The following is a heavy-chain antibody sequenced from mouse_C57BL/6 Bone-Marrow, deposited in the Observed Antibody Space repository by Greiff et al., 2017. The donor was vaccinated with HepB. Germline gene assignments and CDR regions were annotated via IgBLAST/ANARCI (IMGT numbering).Heavy chain of an antibody. CDR2: INASNGGT. J-gene: IGHJ3*01. Sequence: QVQLQQPGTELVKPGASVKLSCKASGYTFTSYWMHWVKQRPGQGLEWIGNINASNGGTNYNEKFKSKATLTVDKSSSTAYMQLSSLTSEDSAVYYCARPSIYDGYSFAYWGQGTLVTVSA. CDR1: GYTFTSYW. CDR3: ARPSIYDGYSFAY. D-gene: IGHD2-3*01. V-gene: IGHV1-53*01.